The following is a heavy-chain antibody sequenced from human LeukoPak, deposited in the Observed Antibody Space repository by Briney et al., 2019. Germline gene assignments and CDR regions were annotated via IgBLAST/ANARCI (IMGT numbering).Heavy chain of an antibody. CDR3: ARSGHRWYYYSSGPEY. V-gene: IGHV1-18*01. Sequence: ASVKVSCKTSGYTFTNYAISWVRQAPGQGLEWMGWISTYNGNTNYAQKLQGRVTVTTDTSTSTAYMELRSLRSDDTAVYYCARSGHRWYYYSSGPEYWGQGTLVTVSS. J-gene: IGHJ4*02. CDR1: GYTFTNYA. D-gene: IGHD3-10*01. CDR2: ISTYNGNT.